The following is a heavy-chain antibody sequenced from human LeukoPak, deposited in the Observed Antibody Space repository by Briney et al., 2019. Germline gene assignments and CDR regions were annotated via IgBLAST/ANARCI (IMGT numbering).Heavy chain of an antibody. J-gene: IGHJ4*02. CDR2: ISAYNGDT. CDR3: ARIYSSSWSDN. V-gene: IGHV1-18*01. Sequence: ASVKVSCKASGYTFSGYGISWVRQAPGRGLEWMGWISAYNGDTNSAQKLQGRVTMTTDTSTSTAYMELRSLRSDDTAVYYCARIYSSSWSDNWGQGTLVTVSS. D-gene: IGHD6-13*01. CDR1: GYTFSGYG.